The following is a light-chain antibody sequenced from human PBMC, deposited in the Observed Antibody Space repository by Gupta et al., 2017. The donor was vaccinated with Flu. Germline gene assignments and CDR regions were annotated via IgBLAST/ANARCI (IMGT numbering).Light chain of an antibody. V-gene: IGLV1-44*01. CDR3: ASWDTRLYALV. CDR1: RTDIGSNG. J-gene: IGLJ2*01. Sequence: QSVLAPPPSASGTPAQRVTISCSGSRTDIGSNGENWYQRLPGTAPKFLIYNTNRRPSRVPHRFTGSKSGTSASPAISGRQSEDAADYYCASWDTRLYALVFGGGTKLTVL. CDR2: NTN.